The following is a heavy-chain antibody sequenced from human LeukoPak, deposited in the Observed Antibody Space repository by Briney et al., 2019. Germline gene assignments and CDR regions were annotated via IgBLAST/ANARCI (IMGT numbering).Heavy chain of an antibody. J-gene: IGHJ3*02. V-gene: IGHV4-30-2*01. CDR1: GVSISSGVNY. Sequence: SETLSLTCTVSGVSISSGVNYWTWIRQPPGKGLEWIGYIGHSGTTFYTSSRKRRVTISVDRSKSQFSLKLSSVTAADTAEYYCARGGYFGSGVDAFDIWGQGTLVTASS. D-gene: IGHD3-10*01. CDR3: ARGGYFGSGVDAFDI. CDR2: IGHSGTT.